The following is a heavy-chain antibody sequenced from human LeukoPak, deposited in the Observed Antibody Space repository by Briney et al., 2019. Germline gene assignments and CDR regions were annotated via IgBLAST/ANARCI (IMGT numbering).Heavy chain of an antibody. CDR2: ISGSGGST. J-gene: IGHJ4*02. Sequence: GGSLRLSCAASGFTFSSYAMSWVRQAPGKGLEWVSAISGSGGSTYYADSVKGRFTISRDNSKNTLYLQMSSLRAEDTAVYYCAKGGTIFGVAHFDYWGQGTLVTVSS. CDR3: AKGGTIFGVAHFDY. CDR1: GFTFSSYA. V-gene: IGHV3-23*01. D-gene: IGHD3-3*01.